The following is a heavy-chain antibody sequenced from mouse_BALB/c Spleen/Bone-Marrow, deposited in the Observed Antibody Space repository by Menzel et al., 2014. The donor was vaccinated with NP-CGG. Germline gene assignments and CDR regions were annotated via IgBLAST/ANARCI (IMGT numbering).Heavy chain of an antibody. Sequence: VSGPILVVPSQTLSLSCSVPGDSITSGYWNWIRKFPGNKLEYMGXISYSGSTYYNPSXXXRXSITRDTSKNQYYLQLNSVTTEDTATYYCARSYSYDWYAYWGQGTLVAVSA. V-gene: IGHV3-8*02. CDR1: GDSITSGY. J-gene: IGHJ3*01. CDR3: ARSYSYDWYAY. D-gene: IGHD2-12*01. CDR2: ISYSGST.